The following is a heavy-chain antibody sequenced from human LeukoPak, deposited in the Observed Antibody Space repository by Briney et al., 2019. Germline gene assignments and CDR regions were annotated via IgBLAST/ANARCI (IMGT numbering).Heavy chain of an antibody. Sequence: SETLSLTCTVSGGSISSSSYYWGWIRQPPGKGLEWIGRIYYSGSTYYNPSLKSRVTISVDTSKNQFSLKLSSVTAADTAVYYCARPHSSRYNWFDPWGQGTLVTVSS. J-gene: IGHJ5*02. CDR1: GGSISSSSYY. CDR3: ARPHSSRYNWFDP. CDR2: IYYSGST. D-gene: IGHD6-13*01. V-gene: IGHV4-39*07.